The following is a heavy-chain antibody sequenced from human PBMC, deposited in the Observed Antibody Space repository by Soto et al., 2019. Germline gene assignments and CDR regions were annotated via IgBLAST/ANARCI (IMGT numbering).Heavy chain of an antibody. V-gene: IGHV1-18*01. CDR3: ARDRYLSSFGYYCYVMDF. CDR1: GYTFTSYG. D-gene: IGHD3-9*01. Sequence: ASVKVSCKASGYTFTSYGISWVRQAPGQGLEWMGWISAYNGNTNYAQKLQGRVTMTTDTSTSTAYMELRSLRSDDTAVYYCARDRYLSSFGYYCYVMDFSGQGTTVTVSS. J-gene: IGHJ6*02. CDR2: ISAYNGNT.